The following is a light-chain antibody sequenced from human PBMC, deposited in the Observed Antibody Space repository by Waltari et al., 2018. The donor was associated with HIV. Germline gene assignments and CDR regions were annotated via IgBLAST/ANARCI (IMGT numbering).Light chain of an antibody. CDR2: KDN. CDR1: PLPRHY. J-gene: IGLJ3*02. V-gene: IGLV3-25*03. Sequence: SFQLTQPPSVSVSPAPTPRITGSGEPLPRHYFFWYQQRPGKAPVLVIYKDNERPSGIPERFSGSTSGTTVALTISGVQPEDEADYYCQSSDSSGAYWVFGGGTKLTVL. CDR3: QSSDSSGAYWV.